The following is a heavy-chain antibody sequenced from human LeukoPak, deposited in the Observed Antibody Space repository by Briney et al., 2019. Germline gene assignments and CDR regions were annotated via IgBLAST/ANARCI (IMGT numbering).Heavy chain of an antibody. Sequence: GTSVKVSCKASGFTFTSSAVQWVRQARGQRLEWIGWIVVGSGNTNYAQKFQERVTITRDMSTSTAYMELSSLRSEDTAVYYCAALQLKDYYYYMDVWGKGTTVTVSS. CDR3: AALQLKDYYYYMDV. D-gene: IGHD2-2*01. J-gene: IGHJ6*03. V-gene: IGHV1-58*01. CDR1: GFTFTSSA. CDR2: IVVGSGNT.